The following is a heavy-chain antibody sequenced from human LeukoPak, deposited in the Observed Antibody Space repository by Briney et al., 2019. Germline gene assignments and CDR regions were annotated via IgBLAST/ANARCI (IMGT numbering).Heavy chain of an antibody. CDR2: IYPGDSDT. V-gene: IGHV5-51*01. D-gene: IGHD1-26*01. CDR1: GYSFTNYW. J-gene: IGHJ4*02. Sequence: GESLKISCRGSGYSFTNYWIVWVRQMPGKGLEWMGIIYPGDSDTRYSPSFQGQITISADKSISTAYLQWSSLKASDTAIYYCARHGIGGATKSYFGYWGQGTLVTVSS. CDR3: ARHGIGGATKSYFGY.